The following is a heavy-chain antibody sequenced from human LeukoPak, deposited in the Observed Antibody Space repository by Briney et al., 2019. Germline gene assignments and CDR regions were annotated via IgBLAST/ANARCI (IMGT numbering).Heavy chain of an antibody. J-gene: IGHJ4*02. D-gene: IGHD6-13*01. CDR3: ASRHSSTWTFDY. CDR1: GFTFSSYS. V-gene: IGHV3-48*02. Sequence: GGSLRLSCAASGFTFSSYSMNWVRQAPGKGLEWVSYISTSSSPSNYADSVEGRFTISRDNAKNSLYLQMNSLRDEDTAMYYCASRHSSTWTFDYWGQGTLVTVSS. CDR2: ISTSSSPS.